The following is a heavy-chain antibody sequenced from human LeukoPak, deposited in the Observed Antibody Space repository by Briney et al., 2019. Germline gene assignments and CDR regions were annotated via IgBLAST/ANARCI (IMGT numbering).Heavy chain of an antibody. CDR1: GFTFRSYA. Sequence: GRSLRLSCAASGFTFRSYAMPWVRQAPGKGLEWVAIISYDGSNKYYADSVKGRFTISRDNSKNMLYLQMNSLRAEDTAVYYCARENSYGSDNWFDPWGQGTLVTVSS. CDR2: ISYDGSNK. CDR3: ARENSYGSDNWFDP. V-gene: IGHV3-30-3*01. D-gene: IGHD5-18*01. J-gene: IGHJ5*02.